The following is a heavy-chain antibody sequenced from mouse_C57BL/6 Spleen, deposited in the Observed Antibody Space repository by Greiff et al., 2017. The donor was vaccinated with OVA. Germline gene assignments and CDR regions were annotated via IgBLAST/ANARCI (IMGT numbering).Heavy chain of an antibody. D-gene: IGHD1-1*01. CDR2: IRNKANNHAT. V-gene: IGHV6-6*01. CDR3: TCRPYYYGNAWFAY. Sequence: EVKVEESGGGLVQPGGSMKLSCAASGFTFSDAWMDWVRQSPEKGLEWVAEIRNKANNHATYYAESVKGRFTISRDDSKSSVYLQMNSLRAEDTGIYYCTCRPYYYGNAWFAYWGQGTLVAVSA. CDR1: GFTFSDAW. J-gene: IGHJ3*01.